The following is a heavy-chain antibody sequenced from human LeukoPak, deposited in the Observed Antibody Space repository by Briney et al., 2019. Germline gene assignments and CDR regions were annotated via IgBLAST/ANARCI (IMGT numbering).Heavy chain of an antibody. Sequence: SGGSLRLSCAASGFTFSSYAMHWVRQAPGKGLEWVAVISYDGSNKYYADSVKGRFTISRDNSKNTLYLQMNSLRAEDTAVYYCAKNWNYFDYWGQGTLVTVSS. J-gene: IGHJ4*02. CDR1: GFTFSSYA. D-gene: IGHD1-1*01. V-gene: IGHV3-30*18. CDR3: AKNWNYFDY. CDR2: ISYDGSNK.